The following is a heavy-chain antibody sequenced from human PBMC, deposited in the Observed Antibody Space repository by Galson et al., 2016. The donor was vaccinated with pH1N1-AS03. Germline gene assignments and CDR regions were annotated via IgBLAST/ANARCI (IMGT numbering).Heavy chain of an antibody. CDR3: ARGSDDYIWGGYSGDY. J-gene: IGHJ4*02. CDR2: INTDGSST. CDR1: GFSIRTYW. V-gene: IGHV3-74*01. Sequence: SLRLSCAGSGFSIRTYWMHWVRQVPGKGLVWVSRINTDGSSTNYADSGKGRFTISRDNAKNTLYLQMNSLGAEDTAFYYCARGSDDYIWGGYSGDYWSQGILVTVSS. D-gene: IGHD3-16*01.